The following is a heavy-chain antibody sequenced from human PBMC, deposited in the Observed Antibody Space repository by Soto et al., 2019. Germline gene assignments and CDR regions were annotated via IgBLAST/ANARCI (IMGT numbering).Heavy chain of an antibody. V-gene: IGHV4-59*10. J-gene: IGHJ4*02. D-gene: IGHD6-13*01. CDR3: AGGAAADYFDY. CDR2: IYTSGST. Sequence: QVQLQQWGAGLLKPSETLSLTCAVSGGSFSGYYWSWIRQPAGKGLEWIGRIYTSGSTLYNPSLKSRVTMSVDTSKNQFSLKLNSVTAADTAVYYCAGGAAADYFDYWGQGTLVTVSS. CDR1: GGSFSGYY.